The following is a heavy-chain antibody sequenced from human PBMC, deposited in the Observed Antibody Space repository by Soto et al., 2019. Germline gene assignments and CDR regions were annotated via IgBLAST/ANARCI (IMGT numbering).Heavy chain of an antibody. V-gene: IGHV1-8*01. J-gene: IGHJ4*02. D-gene: IGHD3-3*01. Sequence: ASVKVSCKASVYTFTSYDINWVRQATGQGLEWMGWMNPNSGNTGYEQKFQGRVTMTRNTSISTAYMELSSLRSEDTAVYYCARGSYYYDFWSGPYPFDYWGQGTLVTVSS. CDR3: ARGSYYYDFWSGPYPFDY. CDR1: VYTFTSYD. CDR2: MNPNSGNT.